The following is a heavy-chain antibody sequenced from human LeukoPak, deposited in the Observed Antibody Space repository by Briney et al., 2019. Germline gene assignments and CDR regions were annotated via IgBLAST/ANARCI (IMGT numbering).Heavy chain of an antibody. V-gene: IGHV1-3*01. J-gene: IGHJ4*02. Sequence: ASVKVSCKASGYTFTSYAMHWVRQAPGQRLEWMGWVNPGNGNTQYSQKFQGRVTMTTDTSTSTAYMELRSLRSDDTAVYYCARGEVGTYYYGSGSYYFDYWGQGTLVTVSS. CDR1: GYTFTSYA. CDR3: ARGEVGTYYYGSGSYYFDY. CDR2: VNPGNGNT. D-gene: IGHD3-10*01.